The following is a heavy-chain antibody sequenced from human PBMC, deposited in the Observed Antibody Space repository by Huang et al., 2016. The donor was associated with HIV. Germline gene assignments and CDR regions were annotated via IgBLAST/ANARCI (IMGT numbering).Heavy chain of an antibody. Sequence: EVQLVQSGAVVKKPGESLKISCKGSGYTFNGYWIGWVRQMPGKGLEWMGFSYPGDSDTTYSPSFQGQVTISADKSISTAYLQWSGLKASDTAMYYCARQGVGDFVVEPTGLGAFDIWGQGTMVTVSS. J-gene: IGHJ3*02. V-gene: IGHV5-51*01. CDR3: ARQGVGDFVVEPTGLGAFDI. CDR2: SYPGDSDT. D-gene: IGHD2-2*01. CDR1: GYTFNGYW.